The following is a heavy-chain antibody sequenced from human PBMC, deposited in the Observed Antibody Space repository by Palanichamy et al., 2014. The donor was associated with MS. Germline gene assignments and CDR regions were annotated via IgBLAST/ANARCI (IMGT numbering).Heavy chain of an antibody. CDR3: ASQPPDTRTWDGGDF. CDR2: IIPMFGTA. V-gene: IGHV1-69*01. Sequence: QVQLVQSGAEVKKPGSSVKVSCKASGGNFSSFVLSWVRQAPGQGLEWMGGIIPMFGTANYAPKFQGRVTISADELRNIAFMDMSTLRLEDTAIYFCASQPPDTRTWDGGDFWGQGTLVTVSS. J-gene: IGHJ4*02. D-gene: IGHD1-14*01. CDR1: GGNFSSFV.